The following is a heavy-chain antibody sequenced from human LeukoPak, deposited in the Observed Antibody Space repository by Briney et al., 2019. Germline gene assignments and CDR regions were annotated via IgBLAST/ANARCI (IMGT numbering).Heavy chain of an antibody. CDR1: GFTFRSYS. J-gene: IGHJ6*02. V-gene: IGHV3-48*01. Sequence: PGGSLRLSCAASGFTFRSYSMNWVRQAPGKGLEWVSYISSSSNAIYYADSVKGRFTISRDNAKNSLYLQMNSLRAEDTAVYYCAASVSTPGGLAYGIDVWGQGTTVTVSS. D-gene: IGHD3-16*01. CDR3: AASVSTPGGLAYGIDV. CDR2: ISSSSNAI.